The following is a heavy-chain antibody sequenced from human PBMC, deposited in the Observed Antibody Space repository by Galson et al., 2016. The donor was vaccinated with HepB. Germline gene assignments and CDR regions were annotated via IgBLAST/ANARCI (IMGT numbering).Heavy chain of an antibody. CDR1: GFTFSSNW. V-gene: IGHV3-74*01. D-gene: IGHD2-15*01. CDR2: ITYDASGT. J-gene: IGHJ4*02. CDR3: TRGLGYCSGGSCHSRDY. Sequence: SLRLSCAASGFTFSSNWMHWVRHAPGKGLMWVSRITYDASGTSYADSVKGRFTSSRDNAKNTLYLQMNSPRAEDTAVYYCTRGLGYCSGGSCHSRDYWGQGGLVTVAS.